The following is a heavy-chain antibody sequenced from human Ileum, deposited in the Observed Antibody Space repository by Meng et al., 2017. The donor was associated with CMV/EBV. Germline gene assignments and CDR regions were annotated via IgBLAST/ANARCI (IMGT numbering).Heavy chain of an antibody. V-gene: IGHV4-34*01. J-gene: IGHJ6*02. D-gene: IGHD3-3*01. CDR2: INHSGST. Sequence: TLSLTRAVYGGSFSGYYWSWIRQPPGKGLEWIGEINHSGSTNYNPSLKSRVTISVDTSKNQFSLKLSSVTAADTAVYYCARGLLLEWLLFHYGMDVWGQGTTVTVSS. CDR1: GGSFSGYY. CDR3: ARGLLLEWLLFHYGMDV.